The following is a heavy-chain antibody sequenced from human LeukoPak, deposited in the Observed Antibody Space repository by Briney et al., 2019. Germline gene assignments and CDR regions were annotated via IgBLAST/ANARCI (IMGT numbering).Heavy chain of an antibody. Sequence: GGSLRLSCAASGFTVSSNYMSWVRQAPGKGLEWVSVIYSGGKTYYADSVKGRFTISGDNSKNTLYLQMNSLRTEDTAVYYCAGDAAGNWFDPWGQGTLVTVSS. CDR1: GFTVSSNY. J-gene: IGHJ5*02. CDR2: IYSGGKT. V-gene: IGHV3-66*02. CDR3: AGDAAGNWFDP. D-gene: IGHD3-10*01.